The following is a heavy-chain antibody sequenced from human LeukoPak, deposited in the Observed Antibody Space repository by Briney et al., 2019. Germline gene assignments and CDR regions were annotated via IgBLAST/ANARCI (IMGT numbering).Heavy chain of an antibody. J-gene: IGHJ3*02. CDR3: AKDLEKYSGSYLGAFDI. V-gene: IGHV3-23*01. Sequence: GGSLRLSCAASGFTFSSYSMNWVRQAPGKGPEWVSTIRATGDRTYYADSVKGRFTISRDNSKSMLYLQMNSLRAEDTAVYYCAKDLEKYSGSYLGAFDIWGQGTMVTVSS. CDR1: GFTFSSYS. CDR2: IRATGDRT. D-gene: IGHD1-26*01.